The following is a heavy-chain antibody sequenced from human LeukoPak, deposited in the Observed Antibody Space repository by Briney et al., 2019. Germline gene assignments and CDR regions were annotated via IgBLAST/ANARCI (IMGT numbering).Heavy chain of an antibody. Sequence: GSLRLSCAASGFTFSSYGMSWVRQAPGKGLEWVSAISGSGGSTYYADSVKGRFTISRDNSKNTLYLQMNSLRAEDTAVYYCAKFLLIIPLPVYWGQGTLVTVSS. CDR3: AKFLLIIPLPVY. J-gene: IGHJ4*02. V-gene: IGHV3-23*01. CDR2: ISGSGGST. D-gene: IGHD2-21*01. CDR1: GFTFSSYG.